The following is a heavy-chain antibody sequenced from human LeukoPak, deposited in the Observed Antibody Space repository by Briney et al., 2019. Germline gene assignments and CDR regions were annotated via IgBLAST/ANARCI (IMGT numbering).Heavy chain of an antibody. D-gene: IGHD1-1*01. CDR3: AKGSGGTTKVVDY. CDR1: GFTFRNYA. Sequence: GGSLRLSCAASGFTFRNYAMTWVRQAPGKGLEWVSTICGSGGSTSYADSVKGRFTISRDNSRNTLYLQMNSLRVGDAAVYYCAKGSGGTTKVVDYWGQGTLVTVSS. CDR2: ICGSGGST. J-gene: IGHJ4*02. V-gene: IGHV3-23*01.